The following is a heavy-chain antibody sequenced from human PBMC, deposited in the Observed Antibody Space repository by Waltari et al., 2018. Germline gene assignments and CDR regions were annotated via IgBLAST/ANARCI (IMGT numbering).Heavy chain of an antibody. D-gene: IGHD7-27*01. Sequence: VQLVQSGAAVRTPGSSLKVSCKASGGPSGGYGLSWVRLLPGQRPEWLGVIIPMFGIPDYSQKFQDRLTITADESTSTAYMEPSSLTSEDTAIYFCATHKLGISQHYYHMGAWGKGTTVTISS. CDR3: ATHKLGISQHYYHMGA. CDR2: IIPMFGIP. V-gene: IGHV1-69*12. CDR1: GGPSGGYG. J-gene: IGHJ6*03.